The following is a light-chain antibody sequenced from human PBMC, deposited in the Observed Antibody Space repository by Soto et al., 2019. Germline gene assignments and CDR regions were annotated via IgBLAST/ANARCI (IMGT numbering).Light chain of an antibody. V-gene: IGLV1-44*01. CDR3: AAWDDSLNGQVV. J-gene: IGLJ2*01. Sequence: QSVLTQPPSASGTPGQRVTISCSGSSPNIGSNTVNWYQQLPGTAPKLVMYSNNQRPSGVPDRFSGSKSGTSASLAISGLQPDDEADYYCAAWDDSLNGQVVFRRGTKLTVL. CDR1: SPNIGSNT. CDR2: SNN.